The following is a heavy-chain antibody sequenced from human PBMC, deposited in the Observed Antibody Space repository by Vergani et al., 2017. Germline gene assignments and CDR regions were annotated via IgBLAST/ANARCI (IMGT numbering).Heavy chain of an antibody. Sequence: EVQLVPSGAEVKKPGESLKISCKGSGYSFTSYWIGWVRQMPGKGLEWMGIIYTGDSDTRYSPSFQGQVTIAAAKSITTAYLQWSCLKASDTAMYYCASPTGIAAAGRGTYYYGRDVWGQGTTVTVSS. V-gene: IGHV5-51*03. CDR3: ASPTGIAAAGRGTYYYGRDV. CDR2: IYTGDSDT. D-gene: IGHD6-13*01. J-gene: IGHJ6*02. CDR1: GYSFTSYW.